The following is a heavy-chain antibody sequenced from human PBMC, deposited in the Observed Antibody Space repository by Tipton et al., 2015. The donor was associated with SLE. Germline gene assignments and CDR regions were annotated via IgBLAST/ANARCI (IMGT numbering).Heavy chain of an antibody. Sequence: TLSLTCTVSGGSISSTNYSWGWFRQPTGKGLEWIGSLYYSGSTYYNPSLKSRVNISADTSKNQVSLRLTSVTAADTAVYYCARDTIARAGLDQWGQGTLVTVSS. V-gene: IGHV4-39*07. CDR1: GGSISSTNYS. CDR2: LYYSGST. D-gene: IGHD5-24*01. CDR3: ARDTIARAGLDQ. J-gene: IGHJ4*02.